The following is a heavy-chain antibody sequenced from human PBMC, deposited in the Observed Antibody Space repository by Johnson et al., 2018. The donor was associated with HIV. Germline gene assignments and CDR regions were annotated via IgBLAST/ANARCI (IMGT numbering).Heavy chain of an antibody. V-gene: IGHV3-20*04. CDR3: ARDWEGYAFDI. J-gene: IGHJ3*02. D-gene: IGHD1-26*01. Sequence: VQLVESGGGVVRPGGSLRLSCAASGFTFDDYCMSWVRQAPGKGLEWVSGISGSGGSTYYADSVKGRFTISRDNSKNTLYLQINSLRADDTAVYYCARDWEGYAFDIWGQGTMVTVSS. CDR2: ISGSGGST. CDR1: GFTFDDYC.